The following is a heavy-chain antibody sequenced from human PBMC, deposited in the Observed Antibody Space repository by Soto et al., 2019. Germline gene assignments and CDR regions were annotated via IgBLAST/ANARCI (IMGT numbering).Heavy chain of an antibody. CDR2: ISGSGEST. Sequence: GGSLRLSCAASGFTFSAYAMSWVRQAPGKGLEWVSGISGSGESTHYTDSLTGRFTITRDKSKNALYLQMSCRRAEYAAVYYCVKQRDVVVVTATRRPPNWFDPWGQGTLVTVSS. V-gene: IGHV3-23*01. CDR3: VKQRDVVVVTATRRPPNWFDP. D-gene: IGHD2-21*02. J-gene: IGHJ5*02. CDR1: GFTFSAYA.